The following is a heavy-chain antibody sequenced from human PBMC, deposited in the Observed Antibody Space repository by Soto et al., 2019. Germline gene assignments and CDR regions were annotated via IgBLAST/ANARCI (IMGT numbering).Heavy chain of an antibody. CDR3: ARFGGRRDGYNWFDY. J-gene: IGHJ4*02. V-gene: IGHV1-2*02. CDR1: GYTFTGYY. Sequence: ASVKASFKASGYTFTGYYIHWVRQAPGQGLEWMGWINPNSGGTNYAQKFQGRVTMTRDTSISTAYMELSRLRSDDTAVYYCARFGGRRDGYNWFDYWGQGTLVTVSS. D-gene: IGHD5-12*01. CDR2: INPNSGGT.